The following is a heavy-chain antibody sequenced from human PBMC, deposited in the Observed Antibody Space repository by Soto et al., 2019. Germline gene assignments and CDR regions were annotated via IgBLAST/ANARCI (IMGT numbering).Heavy chain of an antibody. D-gene: IGHD6-19*01. CDR2: IKSKTDGAST. J-gene: IGHJ3*02. V-gene: IGHV3-15*01. CDR1: GFTVTYAW. CDR3: AKEMRHSSGWYGAFDI. Sequence: GGSLRLSCAASGFTVTYAWMDWVRQAPGKGLEWVGRIKSKTDGASTDLPAPVKDRFTISRDDSKNTLYLQMSSVKTEDTAMYFCAKEMRHSSGWYGAFDIWGQGIMVTV.